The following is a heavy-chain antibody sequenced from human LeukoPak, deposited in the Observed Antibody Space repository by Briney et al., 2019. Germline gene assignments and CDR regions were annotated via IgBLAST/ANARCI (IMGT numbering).Heavy chain of an antibody. CDR3: ARAGDDYGGSDY. CDR2: ISSDGSRV. Sequence: GGSLRLSCAASGFTFSDYWMHWVRQAPGKGLVWVSRISSDGSRVTYADSVKGRFTISRDNAKNSLYLQMNSLRAEGTAVYYCARAGDDYGGSDYWGQGTLVTVSS. D-gene: IGHD4-23*01. CDR1: GFTFSDYW. V-gene: IGHV3-74*01. J-gene: IGHJ4*02.